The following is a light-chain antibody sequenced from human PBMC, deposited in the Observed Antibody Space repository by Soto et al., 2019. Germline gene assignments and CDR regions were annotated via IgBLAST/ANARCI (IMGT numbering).Light chain of an antibody. CDR2: DAS. V-gene: IGKV1-5*01. CDR3: QQFYNYPRT. CDR1: QSISSW. Sequence: IQMTQSPSTLSASVGDRVSITCRASQSISSWLAWDQQKPGKAPKLLIYDASTLQTGVPSRLSGSGSGTDFTLTISYLQSEDFGTYYCQQFYNYPRTFGQGTKVDIK. J-gene: IGKJ1*01.